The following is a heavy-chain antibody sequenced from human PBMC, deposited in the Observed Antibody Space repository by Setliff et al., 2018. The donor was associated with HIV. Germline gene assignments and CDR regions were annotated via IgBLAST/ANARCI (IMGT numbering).Heavy chain of an antibody. Sequence: ASVKVFCKASGYSFINYGISWVRQAPGQGLEWMGWISAYNGNTDYAPRLLGRVTMTTDTSTSTAYMELRSLSSDDTAVYYCARARLQGIVTAVGPRDNCLDPWGQGTRVTVSS. D-gene: IGHD1-26*01. CDR1: GYSFINYG. CDR3: ARARLQGIVTAVGPRDNCLDP. V-gene: IGHV1-18*01. CDR2: ISAYNGNT. J-gene: IGHJ5*02.